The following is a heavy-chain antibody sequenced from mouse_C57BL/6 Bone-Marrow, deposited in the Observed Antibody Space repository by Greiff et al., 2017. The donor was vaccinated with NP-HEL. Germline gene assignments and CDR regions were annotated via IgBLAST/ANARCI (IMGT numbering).Heavy chain of an antibody. CDR3: ARGLTGTDY. V-gene: IGHV1-64*01. J-gene: IGHJ2*01. CDR2: IHPNSGST. D-gene: IGHD4-1*01. Sequence: LVESGAELVKPGASVKLSCKASGYTFTSYWMHWVKQRPGQGLEWIGMIHPNSGSTNYNEKFKSKATLTVDKSSSTAYMQLSSLTSEDSAVYYCARGLTGTDYWGQGTTLTVSS. CDR1: GYTFTSYW.